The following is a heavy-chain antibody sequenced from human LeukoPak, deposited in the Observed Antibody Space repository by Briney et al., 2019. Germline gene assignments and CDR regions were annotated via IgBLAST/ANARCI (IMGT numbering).Heavy chain of an antibody. CDR3: ARTPSGYSYGFHPPFDS. Sequence: SETLSLTCTVSGGSISSSSYYWGWIRQPPGKGLEWIGSIYYSGSTYYNPSLKSRVTISVDTSKNQFSLKLTSVTAADTAIYYCARTPSGYSYGFHPPFDSWGQGTLVTVSS. CDR1: GGSISSSSYY. D-gene: IGHD5-18*01. V-gene: IGHV4-39*07. CDR2: IYYSGST. J-gene: IGHJ4*02.